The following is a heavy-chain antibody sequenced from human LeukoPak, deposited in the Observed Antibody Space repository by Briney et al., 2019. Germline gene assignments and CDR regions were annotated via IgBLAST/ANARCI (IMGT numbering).Heavy chain of an antibody. V-gene: IGHV1-69*04. D-gene: IGHD6-13*01. CDR3: ARHGAAAGTPPYYFDY. CDR2: IIPILGIA. J-gene: IGHJ4*02. CDR1: GGTFSSYA. Sequence: PVASVKVSCKASGGTFSSYAISWVRQAPGQGLEWMGRIIPILGIANYAQKSQGRVTITADKSTSTAYMELSSLRSEDTAVYYCARHGAAAGTPPYYFDYWGQGTLVTVSS.